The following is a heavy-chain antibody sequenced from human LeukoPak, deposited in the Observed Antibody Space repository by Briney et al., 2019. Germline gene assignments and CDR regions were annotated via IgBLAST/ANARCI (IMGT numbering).Heavy chain of an antibody. V-gene: IGHV4-59*01. CDR3: ARDYGRYYGSGSYVY. CDR1: GGSFSGYY. D-gene: IGHD3-10*01. Sequence: SETLSLTCAVYGGSFSGYYWSWIRQPPGKGLEWIGYIYYSGSTNYNPSLKSRVTISVDTSKNQFSLKLSSVTAADTAVYYCARDYGRYYGSGSYVYWGQGTLVTVSS. J-gene: IGHJ4*02. CDR2: IYYSGST.